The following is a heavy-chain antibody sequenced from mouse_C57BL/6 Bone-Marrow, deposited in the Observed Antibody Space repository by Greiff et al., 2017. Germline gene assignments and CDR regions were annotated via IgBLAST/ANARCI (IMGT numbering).Heavy chain of an antibody. CDR2: IDPSDSYT. J-gene: IGHJ4*01. V-gene: IGHV1-50*01. CDR1: GYTFTSYW. Sequence: QVQLQQPGAELVKPGASVKLSCKASGYTFTSYWMQWVKQRPGQGLEWIGEIDPSDSYTNYTQKFKGKATLTVDTSSSTADMQLSSLTSEDSAVYYCARIIYSDMDYWGQGTSVTVSS. CDR3: ARIIYSDMDY.